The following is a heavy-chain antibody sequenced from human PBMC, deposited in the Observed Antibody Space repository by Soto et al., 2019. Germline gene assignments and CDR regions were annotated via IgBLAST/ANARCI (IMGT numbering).Heavy chain of an antibody. CDR1: GYSFTSYY. J-gene: IGHJ4*02. CDR2: INPADDST. CDR3: QRSNDY. V-gene: IGHV1-46*01. Sequence: QVQLVQSGAEVKKPGASVKVSCKASGYSFTSYYIHWVRQAPGQGLEWMGIINPADDSTSYEQKFQGRVTVTRDTSTRTVYMELRSLRSEDTALYYCQRSNDYWGQGTLVTVSS.